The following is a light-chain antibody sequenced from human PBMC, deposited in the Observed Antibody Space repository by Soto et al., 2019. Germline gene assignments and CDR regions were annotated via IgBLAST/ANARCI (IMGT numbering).Light chain of an antibody. Sequence: DIVMTQSPDSLAVSLGERATINCKSSQSVLYSSNNKNYLAWYQQKTGQPPKLLLYWASTRESGVPDRFSGSGSVTDFTLTISSLQAEDVAVYYCQQYYSTPYTFGQGTKLEIK. CDR3: QQYYSTPYT. V-gene: IGKV4-1*01. CDR2: WAS. CDR1: QSVLYSSNNKNY. J-gene: IGKJ2*01.